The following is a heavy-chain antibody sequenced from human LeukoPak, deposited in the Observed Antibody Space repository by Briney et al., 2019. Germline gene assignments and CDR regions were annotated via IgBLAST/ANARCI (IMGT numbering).Heavy chain of an antibody. Sequence: ASVKVSCKASGGTFSSYAISWVRQAPGQGLEWMGWISAYNGNTNYAQKLQGRVTMTTDTSTSTAYMELRSLRSDDTAVYYCARAVRGGGGCYSDYWGQGTLVTVSS. CDR2: ISAYNGNT. CDR3: ARAVRGGGGCYSDY. CDR1: GGTFSSYA. J-gene: IGHJ4*02. V-gene: IGHV1-18*01. D-gene: IGHD2-15*01.